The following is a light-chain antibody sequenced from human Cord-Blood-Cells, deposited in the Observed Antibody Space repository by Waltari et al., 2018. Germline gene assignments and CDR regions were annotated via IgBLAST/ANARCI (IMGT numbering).Light chain of an antibody. CDR1: QGISSY. J-gene: IGKJ1*01. CDR2: AAS. V-gene: IGKV1-8*01. CDR3: QQYYSYPRT. Sequence: AIRMTQSPSSLSASTGDRVTITCRASQGISSYLAWYQQKPGKAHKLLIYAASTLQSGVPSRFSGSGSGTDFTLTISCLQSEDFATYYCQQYYSYPRTFGQGTKVETK.